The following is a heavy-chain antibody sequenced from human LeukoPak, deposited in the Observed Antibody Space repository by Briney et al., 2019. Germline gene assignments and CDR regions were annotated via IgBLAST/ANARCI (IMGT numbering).Heavy chain of an antibody. D-gene: IGHD3-22*01. CDR2: INPSGGST. V-gene: IGHV1-46*01. J-gene: IGHJ4*02. Sequence: GASVKVSCKASGYTFTSYYMHWVRQAPGQGLEWMGIINPSGGSTSYAQKFQGRVTMTRDTSTSTVYMELSSLRSEDTAVYYCARDRRGNSGYYTNFDYWGQGNLVTVSS. CDR3: ARDRRGNSGYYTNFDY. CDR1: GYTFTSYY.